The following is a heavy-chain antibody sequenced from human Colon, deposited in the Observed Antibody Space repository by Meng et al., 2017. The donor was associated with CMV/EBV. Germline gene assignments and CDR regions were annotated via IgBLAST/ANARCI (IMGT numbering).Heavy chain of an antibody. V-gene: IGHV1-2*02. J-gene: IGHJ4*02. CDR2: IDPRSGDT. CDR1: GYTFSNYF. CDR3: AREGMSTPSAADS. D-gene: IGHD6-25*01. Sequence: ASVKVSCKASGYTFSNYFIHWVRQAPGQGLEWMGWIDPRSGDTNFAQNFQGRVSMTRDTSITTAHMELTSLTSDDTALYYCAREGMSTPSAADSWGQGTLVTFSS.